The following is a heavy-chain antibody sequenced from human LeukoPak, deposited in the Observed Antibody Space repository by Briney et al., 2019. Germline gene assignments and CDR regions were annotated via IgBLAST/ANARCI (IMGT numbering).Heavy chain of an antibody. CDR1: GYTFTSYY. J-gene: IGHJ5*02. Sequence: ASVKVSCKASGYTFTSYYMHWVRQAPGQGLECMGIINPIGGSTSYAQKFQRRVTMTRDMSTSTVYMELSSLRSEDTAVYSCARVAAAGANWFDPWGQGTLVTVSS. D-gene: IGHD6-13*01. CDR3: ARVAAAGANWFDP. V-gene: IGHV1-46*01. CDR2: INPIGGST.